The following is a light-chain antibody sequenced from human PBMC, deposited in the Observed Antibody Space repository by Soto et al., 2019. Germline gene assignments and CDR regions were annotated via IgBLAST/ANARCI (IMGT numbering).Light chain of an antibody. V-gene: IGLV2-23*02. CDR3: CSYGGSRAV. CDR1: SSDVGSHNL. J-gene: IGLJ7*01. Sequence: QPASVSGSPGQSITISCTGTSSDVGSHNLVSWYQQHPGQAPKLMIYEVTKRPLGVSTRFSASKSGNTASLTISGLQAEDEADYYCCSYGGSRAVFGGGTQLTVL. CDR2: EVT.